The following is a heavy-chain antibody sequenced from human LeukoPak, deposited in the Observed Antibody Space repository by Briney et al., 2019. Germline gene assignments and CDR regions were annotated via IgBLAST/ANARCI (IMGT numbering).Heavy chain of an antibody. V-gene: IGHV1-2*02. D-gene: IGHD2-15*01. CDR3: AREFVGYCSGGSCPGYRSWFDP. CDR1: GYTFTGYY. Sequence: ASVKVSCKASGYTFTGYYMHWVRQAPGQGLEWMGWINPNSGGTNYAQKFQGRVTMTRDTSKNQFSLKLSSVTATDTAVYYCAREFVGYCSGGSCPGYRSWFDPWGQGTLVTVSS. CDR2: INPNSGGT. J-gene: IGHJ5*02.